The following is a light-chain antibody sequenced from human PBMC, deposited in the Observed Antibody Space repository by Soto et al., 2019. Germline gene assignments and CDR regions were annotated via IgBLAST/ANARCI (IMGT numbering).Light chain of an antibody. CDR2: GNS. Sequence: QPVLTQPPSVSGAPGQRVTISCTGSSSNIGAGYDVHWYQQLPGTAPKLLIYGNSNRPSGFPDRFSGSKSGTSASLAINGLQAEDEADYYCQSYDSSLSGVVFGGGTQLTVL. V-gene: IGLV1-40*01. J-gene: IGLJ2*01. CDR3: QSYDSSLSGVV. CDR1: SSNIGAGYD.